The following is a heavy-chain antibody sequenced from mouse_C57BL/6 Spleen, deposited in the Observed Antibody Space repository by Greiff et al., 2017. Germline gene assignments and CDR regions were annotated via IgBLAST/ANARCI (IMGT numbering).Heavy chain of an antibody. CDR1: GYTFTSYW. V-gene: IGHV1-7*01. J-gene: IGHJ3*01. Sequence: QVQLQQSGAELAKPGASVKLSCKASGYTFTSYWMHWVKQRPGQGLEWIGYINPSSGYTKYNQKFKDKATLNADKSSSTAYMQMSSLTYEDSAVYCCAKSLTGSGWFADWGQGTLVTVSA. D-gene: IGHD4-1*01. CDR2: INPSSGYT. CDR3: AKSLTGSGWFAD.